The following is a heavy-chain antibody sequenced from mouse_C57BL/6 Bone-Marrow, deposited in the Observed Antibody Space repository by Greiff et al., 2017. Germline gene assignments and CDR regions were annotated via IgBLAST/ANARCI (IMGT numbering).Heavy chain of an antibody. CDR1: GYTFTSYW. CDR3: AREGFYYGSSYARDY. J-gene: IGHJ4*01. Sequence: QVQLQQPGAELVKPGASVKMSCKASGYTFTSYWITWVKQRPGQGLEWIGDIYPGSGSTNYNEKFKSKATLTVDTSSSTAYMQLSSLTSEDSAVYYGAREGFYYGSSYARDYWGQGTSVTVSS. D-gene: IGHD1-1*01. V-gene: IGHV1-55*01. CDR2: IYPGSGST.